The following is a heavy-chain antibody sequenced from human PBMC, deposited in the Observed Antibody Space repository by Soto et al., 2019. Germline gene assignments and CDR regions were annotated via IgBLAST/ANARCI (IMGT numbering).Heavy chain of an antibody. D-gene: IGHD5-12*01. Sequence: EVQLVESGGGLVKPGGSLRLSCAASGFTFSNAGMRWVRLAPGKGLEWVGRIKSKSVGGTPDYAAPVKGRFTISRDDSKNTLYLQMNSLRTEGTAVYDCTTDYRMVATIGDYYYYAMDVW. CDR1: GFTFSNAG. J-gene: IGHJ6*01. V-gene: IGHV3-15*01. CDR2: IKSKSVGGTP. CDR3: TTDYRMVATIGDYYYYAMDV.